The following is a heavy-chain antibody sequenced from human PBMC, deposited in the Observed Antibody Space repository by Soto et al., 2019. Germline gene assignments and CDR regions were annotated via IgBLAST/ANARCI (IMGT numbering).Heavy chain of an antibody. V-gene: IGHV1-69*12. CDR1: GGTFSSYA. CDR2: IIPILGTA. Sequence: QVQLVQSGAEVKKPGSSVKVSCKASGGTFSSYAISWVRQAPGQGLEWMGGIIPILGTANYAQKFQGRVTITADESTSTGHMGVGSLESEEKAVFYRGEGGGYYDSSGYTTDYWGQGTLVTVSS. CDR3: GEGGGYYDSSGYTTDY. D-gene: IGHD3-22*01. J-gene: IGHJ4*02.